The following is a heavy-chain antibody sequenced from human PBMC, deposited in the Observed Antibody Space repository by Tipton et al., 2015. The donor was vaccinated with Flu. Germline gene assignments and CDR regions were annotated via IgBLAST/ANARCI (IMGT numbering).Heavy chain of an antibody. Sequence: GLVKPSETLSLSCTASGDSMSSYYWSWIRQPPGRGLEWIGYVYDTGSTNYNPSLKSRLTISVDTSMNQFSLKLNSVSAADTAVYYCARQGWSGVFDRQLPYYFDYWGQGILVTVSS. CDR1: GDSMSSYY. V-gene: IGHV4-59*01. J-gene: IGHJ4*02. CDR2: VYDTGST. CDR3: ARQGWSGVFDRQLPYYFDY. D-gene: IGHD6-19*01.